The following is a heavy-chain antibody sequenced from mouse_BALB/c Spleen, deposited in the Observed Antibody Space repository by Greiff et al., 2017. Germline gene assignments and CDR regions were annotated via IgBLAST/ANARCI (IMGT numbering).Heavy chain of an antibody. CDR2: IWSGGST. V-gene: IGHV2-2*02. CDR3: ARVFTTATAAMDY. CDR1: GFSLTSYG. J-gene: IGHJ4*01. D-gene: IGHD1-2*01. Sequence: VQLVESGPGLVQPSQSLSITCTVSGFSLTSYGVHWVRQSPGKGLEWLGVIWSGGSTDYNAAFISRLSISKDNSKSQVFFKMNSLQANDTAIYYCARVFTTATAAMDYWGQGTSVTVSS.